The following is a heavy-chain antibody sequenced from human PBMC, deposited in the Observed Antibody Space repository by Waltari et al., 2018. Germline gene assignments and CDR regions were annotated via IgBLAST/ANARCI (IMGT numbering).Heavy chain of an antibody. D-gene: IGHD3-10*01. CDR1: GFTFSFYD. CDR3: ARAGEFRSYYYAMDV. V-gene: IGHV3-48*03. CDR2: ISFGSATI. J-gene: IGHJ6*02. Sequence: EVQLVESGGGLVQSGGSLRLSCATSGFTFSFYDMPWVRQAPGKGLWCLSDISFGSATIYYAYSVRGRFSISRDDARNSFFLEINSLRAEDSAVYYCARAGEFRSYYYAMDVWGQGTAVSVSS.